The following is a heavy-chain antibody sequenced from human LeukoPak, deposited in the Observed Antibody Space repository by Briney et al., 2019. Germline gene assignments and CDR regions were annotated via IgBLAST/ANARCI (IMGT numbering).Heavy chain of an antibody. CDR1: GFTLSTYW. CDR2: INSDGSST. J-gene: IGHJ4*02. V-gene: IGHV3-74*01. Sequence: PGGSLRLSCAASGFTLSTYWMHWVRQAPGKGLVWVSRINSDGSSTTYADSVKGRFTISRDNAKNTLYLQMNSLRAEDTAVYYCARGQHYYDSSGYYYYFDYWGQGTLVTVSS. CDR3: ARGQHYYDSSGYYYYFDY. D-gene: IGHD3-22*01.